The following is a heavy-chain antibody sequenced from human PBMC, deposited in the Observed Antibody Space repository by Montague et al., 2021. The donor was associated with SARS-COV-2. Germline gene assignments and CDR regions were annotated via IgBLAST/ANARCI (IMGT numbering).Heavy chain of an antibody. J-gene: IGHJ5*02. D-gene: IGHD2-2*01. V-gene: IGHV3-11*05. CDR1: GFIFSDYN. CDR3: ARGSTLFDP. CDR2: INGASSST. Sequence: SLSLSCAASGFIFSDYNMTWIRQTPGKGLEWISYINGASSSTNYADSVEGRFTISRDNAKNSLFLQMNSLRVEDTAVYYCARGSTLFDPGGQGTLVP.